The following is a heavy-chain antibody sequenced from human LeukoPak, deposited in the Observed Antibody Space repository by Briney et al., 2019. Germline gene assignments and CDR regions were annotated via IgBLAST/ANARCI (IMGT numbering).Heavy chain of an antibody. V-gene: IGHV3-21*04. J-gene: IGHJ6*03. CDR1: GFTFSSYS. CDR2: ISSSSSYI. CDR3: AREVPFTMVRGGYMDV. D-gene: IGHD3-10*01. Sequence: KPGGSLRLSCAASGFTFSSYSMNWVRQAPGKWLEWVSSISSSSSYIYYADSVKGRFTISRDNSKNTLYLQMNSLRAEDTAVYYCAREVPFTMVRGGYMDVWGKGTTVTISS.